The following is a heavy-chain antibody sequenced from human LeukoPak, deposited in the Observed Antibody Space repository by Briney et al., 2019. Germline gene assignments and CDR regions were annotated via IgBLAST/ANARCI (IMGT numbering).Heavy chain of an antibody. Sequence: PGGSLRLSCAASGFTFRSYAMSWVRQAPGKGLEWVSAISGSGDTTYYADSVKGGFTISRDNSKNTLYQQMNCLRPEDTAVYYCAKVGARGCSSSTCFSYWGQGTLVTVSS. V-gene: IGHV3-23*01. J-gene: IGHJ4*02. CDR2: ISGSGDTT. D-gene: IGHD2-2*01. CDR1: GFTFRSYA. CDR3: AKVGARGCSSSTCFSY.